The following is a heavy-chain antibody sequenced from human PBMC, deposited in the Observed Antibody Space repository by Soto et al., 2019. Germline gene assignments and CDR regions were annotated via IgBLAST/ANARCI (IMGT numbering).Heavy chain of an antibody. Sequence: QVQLVQSGAEVKKPGSSVKVSCKASGGTFSSLAISWVRQAPGQGLEWMGGLVPVFGTANYAQKFQDRVTITADKSTSTSYMELSSLRSEDTAVYYCALSPGVFEYWGQGTLGTVSS. CDR1: GGTFSSLA. J-gene: IGHJ4*02. CDR2: LVPVFGTA. V-gene: IGHV1-69*06. CDR3: ALSPGVFEY. D-gene: IGHD3-10*01.